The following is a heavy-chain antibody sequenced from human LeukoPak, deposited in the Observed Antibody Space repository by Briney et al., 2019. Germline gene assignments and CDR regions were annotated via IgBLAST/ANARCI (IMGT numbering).Heavy chain of an antibody. Sequence: ASVKVSCKASGGTFISYAISWVRQAPGQGVEWMGGIIPIFGTANYAQKFQGRVTITTDESTSTAYMELSSLRSEDTAVYYCASPAHYYDSSGYFSYWGQGTLVTVSS. CDR1: GGTFISYA. V-gene: IGHV1-69*05. CDR3: ASPAHYYDSSGYFSY. CDR2: IIPIFGTA. D-gene: IGHD3-22*01. J-gene: IGHJ4*02.